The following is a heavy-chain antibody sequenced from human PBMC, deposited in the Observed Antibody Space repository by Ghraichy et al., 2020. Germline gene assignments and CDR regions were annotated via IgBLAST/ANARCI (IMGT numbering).Heavy chain of an antibody. CDR3: ARGCSKGICLHP. V-gene: IGHV1-18*04. Sequence: ASVKVSCKASGYTFTNYAITWVRQAPGQGLDWLGRINPYNGDTNYARKLQGRVTMTTDLSTNTAYMELGSLRSDDTAVYYCARGCSKGICLHPWGQGTLVTVSS. CDR1: GYTFTNYA. CDR2: INPYNGDT. J-gene: IGHJ5*02. D-gene: IGHD2-2*01.